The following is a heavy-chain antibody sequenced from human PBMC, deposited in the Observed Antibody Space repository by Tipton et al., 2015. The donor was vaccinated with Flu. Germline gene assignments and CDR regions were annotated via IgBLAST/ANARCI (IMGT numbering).Heavy chain of an antibody. V-gene: IGHV3-9*01. Sequence: SLRLSCAASGFTFDDYAKHWVRQAPGKGLEWVSGISWNSGSIGYADSVKGRFTISRDNAKNSLYLQMNSLRAEDTALYYYAKGMGSSGYYSYYYYGMDVWGQGTTVTVSS. J-gene: IGHJ6*02. CDR1: GFTFDDYA. D-gene: IGHD3-22*01. CDR2: ISWNSGSI. CDR3: AKGMGSSGYYSYYYYGMDV.